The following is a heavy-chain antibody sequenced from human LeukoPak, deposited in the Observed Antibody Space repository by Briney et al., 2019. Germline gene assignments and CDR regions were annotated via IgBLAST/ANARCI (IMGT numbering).Heavy chain of an antibody. CDR1: GFTFSSYA. Sequence: PGRSLRLSCAASGFTFSSYAMHWVRQAPGKGRGWGAVVSYDGSNKYYADSVKGRFTISRDNSKNTLYLQMNSLRAEDTAVYYCARDRHQGGYYYYGMDVWGQGTTVTASS. CDR3: ARDRHQGGYYYYGMDV. CDR2: VSYDGSNK. V-gene: IGHV3-30*04. D-gene: IGHD3-16*01. J-gene: IGHJ6*02.